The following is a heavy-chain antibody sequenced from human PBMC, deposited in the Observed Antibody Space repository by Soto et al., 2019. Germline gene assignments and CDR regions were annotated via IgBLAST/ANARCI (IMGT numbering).Heavy chain of an antibody. CDR2: IYYSGST. V-gene: IGHV4-31*03. D-gene: IGHD3-9*01. J-gene: IGHJ4*02. CDR1: GGSISSGGYY. CDR3: ARAPSGDILTGYYEYYFDY. Sequence: QVQLQESGPGLVKPSQTLSLTCTVSGGSISSGGYYWSWIRQHPGKGLEWIRYIYYSGSTYYNPSLKSRVTISVDTSKNQFSLKLSSVTAADTAVYYCARAPSGDILTGYYEYYFDYWGQGTLVTVSS.